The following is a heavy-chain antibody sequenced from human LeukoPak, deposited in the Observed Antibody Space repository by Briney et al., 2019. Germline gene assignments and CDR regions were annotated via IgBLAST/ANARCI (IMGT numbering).Heavy chain of an antibody. Sequence: GGSLRLSCAASGFTFSSYEMNWVRQAPGKGLEWVSYISSSGSTIYYADSVKGRFTISRDNAKNSLYLQMNSLRAEDTAVYYCARGAHKRDDYGGFFDYWGQGTLVTVSS. CDR3: ARGAHKRDDYGGFFDY. J-gene: IGHJ4*02. D-gene: IGHD4-23*01. V-gene: IGHV3-48*03. CDR1: GFTFSSYE. CDR2: ISSSGSTI.